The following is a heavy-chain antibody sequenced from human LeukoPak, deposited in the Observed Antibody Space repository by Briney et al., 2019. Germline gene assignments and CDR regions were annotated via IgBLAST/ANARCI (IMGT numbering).Heavy chain of an antibody. CDR3: ARDDSSGYYHYYYYYMDV. CDR1: GFTFSSYW. D-gene: IGHD3-22*01. J-gene: IGHJ6*03. Sequence: PGGSLRLSCAASGFTFSSYWMSWVRQAPGKGLEWVANIKQDGSEKYYVDSVKGRFTISRHKAKNSLYLQMNTLRAEDTAVYYCARDDSSGYYHYYYYYMDVWGKGTTVTVSS. V-gene: IGHV3-7*01. CDR2: IKQDGSEK.